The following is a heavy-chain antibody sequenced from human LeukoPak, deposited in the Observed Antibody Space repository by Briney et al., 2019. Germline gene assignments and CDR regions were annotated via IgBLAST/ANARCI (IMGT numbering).Heavy chain of an antibody. CDR3: ARALPTNYYYYMDV. V-gene: IGHV3-53*01. J-gene: IGHJ6*03. CDR1: GFTVSSYY. D-gene: IGHD1-26*01. CDR2: IYSGGST. Sequence: PGGSLRLSCAASGFTVSSYYMSWVRQAPGKGLEWVSVIYSGGSTYYADSVKGRFTISRVNSKNTLYLQMNSLRAEDTAVYYCARALPTNYYYYMDVWGIGTTVTVSS.